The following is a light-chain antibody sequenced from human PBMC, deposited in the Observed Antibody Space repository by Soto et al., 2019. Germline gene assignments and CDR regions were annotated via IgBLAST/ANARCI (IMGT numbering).Light chain of an antibody. Sequence: AIQLTQSASSLSASVGDRVTITCRASQGISSALAWYQQKPGKAPKLLIYDASSLESGVPSRFSGSGSGTDFTLTISSLQPEDFATYYCQQFNNYVITFGQGTRLEIK. CDR1: QGISSA. V-gene: IGKV1D-13*01. J-gene: IGKJ5*01. CDR2: DAS. CDR3: QQFNNYVIT.